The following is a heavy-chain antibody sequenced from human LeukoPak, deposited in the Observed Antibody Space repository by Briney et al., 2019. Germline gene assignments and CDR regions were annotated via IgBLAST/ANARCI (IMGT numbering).Heavy chain of an antibody. D-gene: IGHD2-8*01. CDR2: ISGSGGST. CDR3: AKKDIVLMVYANIDY. Sequence: PGGSLRLSCAASGFTFSSYAMSWVRQAPGKGLEWVSAISGSGGSTYYADSVKGRFTISRDNSKNTLYLQMNSLRAEDTAVYYCAKKDIVLMVYANIDYWGQGTLVTVSS. CDR1: GFTFSSYA. V-gene: IGHV3-23*01. J-gene: IGHJ4*02.